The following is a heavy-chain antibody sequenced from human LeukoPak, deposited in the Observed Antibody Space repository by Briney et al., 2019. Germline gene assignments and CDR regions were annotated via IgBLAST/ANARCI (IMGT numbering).Heavy chain of an antibody. V-gene: IGHV3-48*01. CDR3: ARGLITMVRGGDYYMDV. CDR2: ISSSSSTI. CDR1: GFTFSSYS. Sequence: GGSLRLSCAASGFTFSSYSMNWVRQAPGKGLEWVSYISSSSSTIYYADSVKGRFTISRDNSKNTLYLQMNSLRAEDTAVYYCARGLITMVRGGDYYMDVWGKGTTVTASS. D-gene: IGHD3-10*01. J-gene: IGHJ6*03.